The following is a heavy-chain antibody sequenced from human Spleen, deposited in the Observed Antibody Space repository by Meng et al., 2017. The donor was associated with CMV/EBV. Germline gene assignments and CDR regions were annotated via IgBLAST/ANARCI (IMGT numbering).Heavy chain of an antibody. CDR3: ARRGTGSGWYWGY. CDR2: IYYSGST. D-gene: IGHD6-19*01. J-gene: IGHJ4*02. CDR1: GGSFSISSYY. V-gene: IGHV4-39*07. Sequence: SETLSLTCTVSGGSFSISSYYWGWIRQPPGKGLEWIGDIYYSGSTYYNPSLKSRVTISVDTSTNRFSLKLSSVTAADTAVYYCARRGTGSGWYWGYWGQGTLVTVSS.